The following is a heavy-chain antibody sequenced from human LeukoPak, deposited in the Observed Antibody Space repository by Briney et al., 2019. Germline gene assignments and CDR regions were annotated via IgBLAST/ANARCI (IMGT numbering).Heavy chain of an antibody. CDR2: IDRSSSLT. J-gene: IGHJ5*02. CDR1: GFSFSNFG. V-gene: IGHV3-21*05. D-gene: IGHD6-19*01. CDR3: ARFETVAANWFEP. Sequence: GGSLRLSCAASGFSFSNFGMNWVRQAPGKGLEWVSYIDRSSSLTDYADSVRGRFTISRDDAKSSLFVQMNTLRVEDTAVYYCARFETVAANWFEPWGPGTLVTVSS.